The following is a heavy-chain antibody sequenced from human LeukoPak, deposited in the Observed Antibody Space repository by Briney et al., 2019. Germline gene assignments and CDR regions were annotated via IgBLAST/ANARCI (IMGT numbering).Heavy chain of an antibody. CDR3: ARGGPTVTTYDYYYGMDV. CDR1: GFTSSSYW. D-gene: IGHD4-17*01. Sequence: PGGSLRLSCAASGFTSSSYWMHWVRQAPGKGLVWVPRINGDGSTTNYAVSVKGRFTISRDNAKNTLYLQMNSLRAEDTAVYYCARGGPTVTTYDYYYGMDVWGQGTTVTVSS. CDR2: INGDGSTT. J-gene: IGHJ6*02. V-gene: IGHV3-74*01.